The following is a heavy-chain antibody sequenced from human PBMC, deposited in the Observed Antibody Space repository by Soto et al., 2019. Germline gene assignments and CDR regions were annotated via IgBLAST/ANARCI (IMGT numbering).Heavy chain of an antibody. CDR2: INAGNGNT. Sequence: ASVKVSCKASGYPFGTYAITWVRQAPGQRLEWMGWINAGNGNTKYSQKFQGRVTITRDTFASTAYMELSSLRSEDTAVYYCATRGRSLGYYYGMDVWGQGTTVTVSS. D-gene: IGHD3-10*01. CDR1: GYPFGTYA. CDR3: ATRGRSLGYYYGMDV. J-gene: IGHJ6*02. V-gene: IGHV1-3*01.